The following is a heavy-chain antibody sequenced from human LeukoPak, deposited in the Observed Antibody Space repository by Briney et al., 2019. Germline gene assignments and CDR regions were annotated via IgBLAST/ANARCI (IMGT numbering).Heavy chain of an antibody. CDR1: GGSMSSNFYY. D-gene: IGHD1-26*01. Sequence: SETLSLTCTVSGGSMSSNFYYWGWIRQPSGKGLEWIGNIYYSGSTYYNPSLKSRVTISVDTSKNQFSLKLSSVTAADTAVYYCARGRSGSYLNWFDPWGQGTLVTVSS. CDR3: ARGRSGSYLNWFDP. V-gene: IGHV4-39*01. J-gene: IGHJ5*02. CDR2: IYYSGST.